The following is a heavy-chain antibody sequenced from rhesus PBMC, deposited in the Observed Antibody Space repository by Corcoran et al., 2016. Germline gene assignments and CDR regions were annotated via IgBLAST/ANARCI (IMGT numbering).Heavy chain of an antibody. D-gene: IGHD4-23*01. J-gene: IGHJ4*01. CDR3: AREYSNYVKV. V-gene: IGHV4-169*02. CDR2: IYGSGSST. Sequence: QLQLQASGPGLVKPSETLSVTCAVSGGSISSSYWSWIRPAPGKGLEGIGYIYGSGSSTNDNPSLKSRVTLSVDTSKNQLSLKRSSVTAADTAVYYCAREYSNYVKVWGQGVLVTVSS. CDR1: GGSISSSY.